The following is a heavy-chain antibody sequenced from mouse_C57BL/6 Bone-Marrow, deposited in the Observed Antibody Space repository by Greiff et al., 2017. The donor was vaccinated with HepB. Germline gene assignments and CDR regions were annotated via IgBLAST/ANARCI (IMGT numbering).Heavy chain of an antibody. J-gene: IGHJ2*01. CDR2: IRNKANGYTT. CDR1: GFTFTDYY. Sequence: EVQLVESGGGLVQPGGSLSLSCAASGFTFTDYYMSWVRQPPGKALEWLGFIRNKANGYTTEYSASVKGRFTISRDNSQSILYLQMNALRAEDSATYYCARMPSHYYGSSYFDYWGQGTTLTVSS. V-gene: IGHV7-3*01. D-gene: IGHD1-1*01. CDR3: ARMPSHYYGSSYFDY.